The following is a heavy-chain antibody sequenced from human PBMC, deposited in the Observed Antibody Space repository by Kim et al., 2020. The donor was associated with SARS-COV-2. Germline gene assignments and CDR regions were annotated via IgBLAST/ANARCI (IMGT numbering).Heavy chain of an antibody. CDR3: ERGVDIADI. D-gene: IGHD5-12*01. Sequence: GGSLRLSCAASGFTFSDYWMGWVRQAPGKGLEWVANIMRDGSDKYYVDSVKGRFTISRDNVKNSLYLQMNSLSAEDTALYYCERGVDIADIWGRWTMVTVSA. V-gene: IGHV3-7*01. CDR1: GFTFSDYW. CDR2: IMRDGSDK. J-gene: IGHJ3*02.